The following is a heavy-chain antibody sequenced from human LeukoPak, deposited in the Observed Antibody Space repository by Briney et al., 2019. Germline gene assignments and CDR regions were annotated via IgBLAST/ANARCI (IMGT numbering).Heavy chain of an antibody. J-gene: IGHJ5*02. CDR2: IKQDGSEK. V-gene: IGHV3-7*05. CDR1: GFTFSSYW. CDR3: ARASDPWLQLT. D-gene: IGHD5-24*01. Sequence: GGSLRLSCAASGFTFSSYWMSWVRQAPGKGLEWVANIKQDGSEKRYADSVRGRFSISRDNAQTSLYLQMNSLRAEDTAVYYCARASDPWLQLTWGQGTLVTVPS.